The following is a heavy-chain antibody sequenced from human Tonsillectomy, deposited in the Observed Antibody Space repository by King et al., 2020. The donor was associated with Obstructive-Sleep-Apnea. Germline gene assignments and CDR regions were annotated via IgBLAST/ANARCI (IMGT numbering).Heavy chain of an antibody. Sequence: EVQLVESGGGLVQPGGSLRLSCAASGFSFSNFWMSWVRQAPGKGLEWLTNIRHNGSEKNYIDSVRGRFTISRDNTKNLLYLQMNSLRAEDTAVYYCATKGIWGQGTTVTVSS. CDR1: GFSFSNFW. J-gene: IGHJ6*02. D-gene: IGHD3-10*01. CDR3: ATKGI. CDR2: IRHNGSEK. V-gene: IGHV3-7*03.